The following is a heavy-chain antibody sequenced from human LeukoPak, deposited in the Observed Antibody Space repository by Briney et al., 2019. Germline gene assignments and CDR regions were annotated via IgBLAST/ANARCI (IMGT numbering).Heavy chain of an antibody. CDR1: GYTFTSYY. CDR3: ARGGKIALAGTRSSQYFQD. D-gene: IGHD6-19*01. V-gene: IGHV1-46*01. J-gene: IGHJ1*01. Sequence: ASVKVSCKASGYTFTSYYMHWVRQAPGQGLEWMGIINPSGGSTSYAQKFQGRVTMTRDMSTSTVYMELSSLRSEDTAVYYCARGGKIALAGTRSSQYFQDWGQGTLVTVSS. CDR2: INPSGGST.